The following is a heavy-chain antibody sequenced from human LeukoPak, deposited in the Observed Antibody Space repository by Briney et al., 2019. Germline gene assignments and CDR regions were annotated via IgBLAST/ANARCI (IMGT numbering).Heavy chain of an antibody. CDR3: AGTPPPSRYDFWSGYYFRGDAFDI. Sequence: SETLSLTCTVSGGSVSSGSYYWSWIRQPPGKGLEWIGYIYYSGSTNYNPSLKSRVTISVDTSKNQFSLKLSSVTAADTAVYYCAGTPPPSRYDFWSGYYFRGDAFDIWGQGTMVTVSS. V-gene: IGHV4-61*01. J-gene: IGHJ3*02. CDR2: IYYSGST. D-gene: IGHD3-3*01. CDR1: GGSVSSGSYY.